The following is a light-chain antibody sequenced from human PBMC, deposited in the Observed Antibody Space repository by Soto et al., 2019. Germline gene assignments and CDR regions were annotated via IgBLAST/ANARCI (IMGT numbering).Light chain of an antibody. J-gene: IGKJ3*01. V-gene: IGKV1D-8*01. CDR1: QGISNY. CDR2: AAS. Sequence: VIWVTQSPSLLSASTGDRVTISCRMSQGISNYLAWYQQKSGKAPELLIYAASTLQSGVPSRFSGSGSGTDFTLTISSLQSEDFATYYCQQYYSFPFTFGPGTKVDIK. CDR3: QQYYSFPFT.